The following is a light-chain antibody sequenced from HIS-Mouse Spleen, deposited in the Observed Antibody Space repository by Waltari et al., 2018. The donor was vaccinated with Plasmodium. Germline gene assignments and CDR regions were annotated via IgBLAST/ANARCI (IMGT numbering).Light chain of an antibody. Sequence: QSALTQPASVSGSPGQSITISCTGSSSDVGGSTYVPWYQQHPAKAPNLTIYDVSNRPSGVSNRFSGSKSGNTASLTISGLQAEDEADYYCSSYTSSSTLVVFGGGTKLTVL. V-gene: IGLV2-14*03. CDR1: SSDVGGSTY. J-gene: IGLJ2*01. CDR3: SSYTSSSTLVV. CDR2: DVS.